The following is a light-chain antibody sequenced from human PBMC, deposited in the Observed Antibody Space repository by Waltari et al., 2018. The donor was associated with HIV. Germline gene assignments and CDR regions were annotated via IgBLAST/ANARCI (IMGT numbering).Light chain of an antibody. CDR3: QAWDSSTAMV. J-gene: IGLJ1*01. Sequence: SYELTQPPSVSVSPGQTASITCSGDKLGDKYACWYQQKPGQSPVLVIYQDSKRPSGIPERFPGSNSWNTATLTISGTQAMDEADYYCQAWDSSTAMVFGTGTKVTVL. CDR2: QDS. V-gene: IGLV3-1*01. CDR1: KLGDKY.